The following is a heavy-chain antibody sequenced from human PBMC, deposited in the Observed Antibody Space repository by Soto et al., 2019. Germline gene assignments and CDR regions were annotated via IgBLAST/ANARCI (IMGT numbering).Heavy chain of an antibody. D-gene: IGHD2-21*02. V-gene: IGHV3-21*01. CDR1: GFTFSRYS. Sequence: GGSLRLSCAGSGFTFSRYSMNWVRQVPGKGLEWVASIGTRGDIYYAESVKGRLTISRDNAKNSLSLEMDSLRVEDTGVYYCAREETAWPLAYGLDVWGQGTTVTVSS. CDR3: AREETAWPLAYGLDV. CDR2: IGTRGDI. J-gene: IGHJ6*02.